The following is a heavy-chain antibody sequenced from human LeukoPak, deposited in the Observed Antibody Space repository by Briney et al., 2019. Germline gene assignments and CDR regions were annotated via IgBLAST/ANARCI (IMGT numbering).Heavy chain of an antibody. CDR2: IIPIFGTA. Sequence: SVKVSCKASGGTFSSYAISWVRQAPGQGLEWMGGIIPIFGTANYAQKFQGRVTITTDESTSTAYMELSSLRSEDTAVYYCARDLGSFEAFDIWGQGTMVTVSS. D-gene: IGHD2-15*01. CDR3: ARDLGSFEAFDI. J-gene: IGHJ3*02. CDR1: GGTFSSYA. V-gene: IGHV1-69*05.